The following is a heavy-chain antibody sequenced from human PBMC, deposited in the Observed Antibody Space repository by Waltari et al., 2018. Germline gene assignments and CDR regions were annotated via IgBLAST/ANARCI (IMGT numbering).Heavy chain of an antibody. CDR2: ISSSSSYI. V-gene: IGHV3-21*01. CDR3: AREEVIAAAGNYYYYYMDV. D-gene: IGHD6-13*01. J-gene: IGHJ6*03. Sequence: EVQLVESGGGLVKPGGSLRLSCAASGFTFSSYSMNWFRKAPGKGLEWVSSISSSSSYIYYADSVKGRFTISRDNAKNSLYLQMNSLRAEDTAVYYCAREEVIAAAGNYYYYYMDVWGKGTTVTVSS. CDR1: GFTFSSYS.